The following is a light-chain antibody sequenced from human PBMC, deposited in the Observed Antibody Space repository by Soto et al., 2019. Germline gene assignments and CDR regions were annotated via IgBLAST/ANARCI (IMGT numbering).Light chain of an antibody. V-gene: IGKV1-39*01. CDR1: QSISSY. CDR3: QQYGSSPLT. CDR2: DAS. J-gene: IGKJ4*01. Sequence: DIQMTQSPSSLSASVGDRVTITCRASQSISSYLNWYQQKPGKAPKLLIYDASNLESGVPSRFSGSGSGTEFTLTISRLEPEDFAVYYCQQYGSSPLTFGGGTKVDIK.